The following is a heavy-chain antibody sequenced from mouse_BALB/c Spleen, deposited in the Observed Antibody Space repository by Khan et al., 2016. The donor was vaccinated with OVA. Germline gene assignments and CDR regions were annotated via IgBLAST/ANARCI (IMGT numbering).Heavy chain of an antibody. J-gene: IGHJ4*01. D-gene: IGHD2-3*01. V-gene: IGHV3-2*02. CDR3: ARDGSRYNYAIDY. CDR1: GYSITSDYA. CDR2: ISSSGST. Sequence: EVKLLESGPGLVKPSQSLSLTCTVTGYSITSDYAWNWIRQFPGNKLEWMGYISSSGSTNYNPALKSQISITRDTSKNQFFLQLNSVTTEDTATYDGARDGSRYNYAIDYWGQGTSVTVSS.